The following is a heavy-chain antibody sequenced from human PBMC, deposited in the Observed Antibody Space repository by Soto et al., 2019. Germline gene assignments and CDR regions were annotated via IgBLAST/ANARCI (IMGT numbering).Heavy chain of an antibody. CDR2: ISNSGGGT. J-gene: IGHJ4*02. V-gene: IGHV3-23*01. Sequence: PGGSLRLSCAVSGFTFSNYVMSWVRQAPGKGLEWVSSISNSGGGTYYADSVRGRFTISRDNSKNTLYLQMNSLRAEDTAVYYCAKEDVGGYYYSGLWGRGTLVTVSS. CDR1: GFTFSNYV. D-gene: IGHD1-26*01. CDR3: AKEDVGGYYYSGL.